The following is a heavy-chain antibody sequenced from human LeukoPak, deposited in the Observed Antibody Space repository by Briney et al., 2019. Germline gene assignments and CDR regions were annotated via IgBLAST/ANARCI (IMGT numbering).Heavy chain of an antibody. V-gene: IGHV3-23*01. J-gene: IGHJ4*02. D-gene: IGHD3-22*01. Sequence: PGGSLRLSCTASGFTFSSYAMSWVRQAPGKGLEWVSAISGSGGSTYYADSVKGRFTISRDNSKNTLYPQMNSLRAEDTAVYYCAKGVTMIVVVRGKGYDYWGQRTLVTVSS. CDR3: AKGVTMIVVVRGKGYDY. CDR1: GFTFSSYA. CDR2: ISGSGGST.